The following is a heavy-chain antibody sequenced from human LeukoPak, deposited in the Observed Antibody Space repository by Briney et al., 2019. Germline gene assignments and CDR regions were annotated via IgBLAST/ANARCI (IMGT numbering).Heavy chain of an antibody. CDR2: INPNSGGT. V-gene: IGHV1-2*02. CDR1: GYTFTGYY. J-gene: IGHJ3*02. Sequence: ASVKVSCKASGYTFTGYYMHWVRQAPGQGLEWMGWINPNSGGTNYAQKFQGRVTMTRDTSISTAYMELSRLRSDDTAVYYCARRWRSGTSYRDVFDIWGQGTMVTVSS. CDR3: ARRWRSGTSYRDVFDI. D-gene: IGHD3-3*01.